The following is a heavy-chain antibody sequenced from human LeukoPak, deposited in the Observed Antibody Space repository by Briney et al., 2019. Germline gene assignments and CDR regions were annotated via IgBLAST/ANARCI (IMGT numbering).Heavy chain of an antibody. D-gene: IGHD5-12*01. CDR1: GYTFTSYG. V-gene: IGHV1-18*01. CDR3: AREGAGYSGYDWFRQNWFDP. Sequence: ASVKVSCKASGYTFTSYGISWVRPAPGRGLEWMGWISAYNGYTNYAQKLKGRVTMTTDTSTSTAYMELRSLRSDDTAVYYCAREGAGYSGYDWFRQNWFDPWGQGTLVTVSS. J-gene: IGHJ5*02. CDR2: ISAYNGYT.